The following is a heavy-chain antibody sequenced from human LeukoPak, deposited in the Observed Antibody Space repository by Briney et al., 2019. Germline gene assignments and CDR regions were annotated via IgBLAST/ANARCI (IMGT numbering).Heavy chain of an antibody. V-gene: IGHV3-21*01. D-gene: IGHD3-10*01. CDR1: GFTFSSYT. CDR3: ARFWFGEKAIDY. J-gene: IGHJ4*02. CDR2: ISSSSSNT. Sequence: PGGSLRLSCAASGFTFSSYTMTWVRQAPGKGLEWVSSISSSSSNTYYADSVRGRLTISRDNAKNSLYLQKNSLRAEDTAVYYCARFWFGEKAIDYWGQGTLVTVSS.